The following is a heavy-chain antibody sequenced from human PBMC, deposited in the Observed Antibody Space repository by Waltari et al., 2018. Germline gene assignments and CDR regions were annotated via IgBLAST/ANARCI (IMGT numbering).Heavy chain of an antibody. Sequence: QLQLQQWGAGLLKPSETLSLTCAVYGGSFSGYCWSWLRQPPGKGLAWIGEINHSGSTNDNPSLKSRVTISVDTSKNQFSLKLSSVTAADTAVYYCARNPIRITMVRGVIPSYYYMDVWGKGTTVTVSS. V-gene: IGHV4-34*01. CDR2: INHSGST. CDR1: GGSFSGYC. D-gene: IGHD3-10*01. J-gene: IGHJ6*03. CDR3: ARNPIRITMVRGVIPSYYYMDV.